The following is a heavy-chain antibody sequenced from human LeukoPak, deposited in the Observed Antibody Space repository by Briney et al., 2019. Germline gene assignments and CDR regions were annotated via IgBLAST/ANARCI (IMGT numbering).Heavy chain of an antibody. CDR3: ARGGGLSIVVVPAAIWFDP. J-gene: IGHJ5*02. CDR2: INHSGST. Sequence: SETLSLTCAVYGGSFSGYYWSWIRQPPGKGLEWIGEINHSGSTNYNPSLKSRVTISVDTSKNQFSLKLSSVTAADTAVYYCARGGGLSIVVVPAAIWFDPRGQGTLVTVSS. CDR1: GGSFSGYY. D-gene: IGHD2-2*01. V-gene: IGHV4-34*01.